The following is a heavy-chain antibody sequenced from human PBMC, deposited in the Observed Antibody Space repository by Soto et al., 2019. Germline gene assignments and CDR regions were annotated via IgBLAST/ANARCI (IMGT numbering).Heavy chain of an antibody. J-gene: IGHJ5*02. V-gene: IGHV4-39*01. CDR1: GGSILDSTYY. CDR3: ARHASGYYYGWFDP. D-gene: IGHD3-22*01. CDR2: IFYSGGT. Sequence: SETLSLTCTVSGGSILDSTYYWAWIRQSPGKGLEWIGTIFYSGGTFYTPSLKSRVTMSVDTSNNQFSLKLSSVTAADTAVYYCARHASGYYYGWFDPWGQGTLVTVSS.